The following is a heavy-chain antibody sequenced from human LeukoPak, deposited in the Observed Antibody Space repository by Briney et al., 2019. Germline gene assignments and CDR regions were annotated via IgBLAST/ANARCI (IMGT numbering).Heavy chain of an antibody. D-gene: IGHD3-9*01. CDR2: ISYDGSDK. CDR3: AKDSVGYYHILTPNWFDP. V-gene: IGHV3-30*18. J-gene: IGHJ5*02. Sequence: GRSLRLSCAASGFTFSNYGMHWVRQAPGKGLEWVAVISYDGSDKYYADSVKGRFTISRDNSKNTLYLQMNSLRAEDTAVYYCAKDSVGYYHILTPNWFDPWGQGTLVTVSS. CDR1: GFTFSNYG.